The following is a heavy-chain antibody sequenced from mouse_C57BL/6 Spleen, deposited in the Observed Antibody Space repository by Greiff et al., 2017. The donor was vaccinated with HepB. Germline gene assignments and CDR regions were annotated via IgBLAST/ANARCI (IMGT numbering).Heavy chain of an antibody. Sequence: QVQLQQPGAELVRPGSSVKLSCKASGYTFTSYWMHWVQQRPIQGLEWIGNIDTSDSDTHYHQKFKDKATFTVDKSSSTAYMQLSSLTSEDSAVYYCAHSNDEEYAMDDWGQGTSVTVSS. CDR1: GYTFTSYW. J-gene: IGHJ4*01. V-gene: IGHV1-52*01. CDR2: IDTSDSDT. D-gene: IGHD2-12*01. CDR3: AHSNDEEYAMDD.